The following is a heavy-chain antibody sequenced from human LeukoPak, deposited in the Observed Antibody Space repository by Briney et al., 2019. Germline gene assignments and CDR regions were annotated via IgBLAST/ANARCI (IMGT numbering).Heavy chain of an antibody. V-gene: IGHV1-8*03. CDR2: MNPNSGNT. CDR1: GYTFTSYD. CDR3: ARGPRYCSGGSCYYSDSY. Sequence: ASVKVSCKASGYTFTSYDINWVRQATGQGLEWMGWMNPNSGNTGYAQKFQGRVTITRNTSISTAYMELSSLRSEDTAVYYCARGPRYCSGGSCYYSDSYWGQGTLVTVSS. D-gene: IGHD2-15*01. J-gene: IGHJ4*02.